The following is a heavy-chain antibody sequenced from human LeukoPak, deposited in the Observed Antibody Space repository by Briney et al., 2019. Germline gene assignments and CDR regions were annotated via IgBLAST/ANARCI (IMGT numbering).Heavy chain of an antibody. Sequence: PGGSLRLSCAASEFTFSTSAMSWVRQAAGKGLEWVSSISGGGGNTYYADAVKGRFTISRDNSKKTLYLQMNSLRVEDTALYYCAKGRHTAPVVDRSFDYWGQGVLVTVSS. J-gene: IGHJ4*02. V-gene: IGHV3-23*01. CDR2: ISGGGGNT. D-gene: IGHD2-15*01. CDR3: AKGRHTAPVVDRSFDY. CDR1: EFTFSTSA.